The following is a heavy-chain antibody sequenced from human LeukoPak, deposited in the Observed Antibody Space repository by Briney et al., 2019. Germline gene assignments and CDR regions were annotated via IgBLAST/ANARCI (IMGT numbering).Heavy chain of an antibody. Sequence: GGSLRLSCAASGFTFSSYGMHWVRQAPGKGLEWVAFIRYDGSNKYYADSVKGRFTISRDNSKNTLYLQMNSLRAEDTAVYYCAKSEVRYSSSWYDYWGQGTLVTVSS. D-gene: IGHD6-13*01. V-gene: IGHV3-30*02. CDR2: IRYDGSNK. J-gene: IGHJ4*02. CDR1: GFTFSSYG. CDR3: AKSEVRYSSSWYDY.